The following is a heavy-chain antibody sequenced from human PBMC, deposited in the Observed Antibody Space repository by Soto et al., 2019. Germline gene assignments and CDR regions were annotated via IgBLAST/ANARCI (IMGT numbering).Heavy chain of an antibody. J-gene: IGHJ6*02. Sequence: SETLSLTCTVSGGSISNYYWIWIRQPPGKTLEWIGYIYYSGTTNYNPTLKSRVTISVDTSRNQFTLKLSSVTAADTAVYFCARAVERGGGXXYYYGMDVWGQGTTVTVSS. V-gene: IGHV4-59*01. CDR3: ARAVERGGGXXYYYGMDV. D-gene: IGHD3-16*01. CDR2: IYYSGTT. CDR1: GGSISNYY.